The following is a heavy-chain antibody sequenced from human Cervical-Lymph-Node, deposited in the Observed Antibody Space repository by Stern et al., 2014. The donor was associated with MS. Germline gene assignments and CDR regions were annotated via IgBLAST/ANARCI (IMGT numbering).Heavy chain of an antibody. CDR2: IIPIFGTT. D-gene: IGHD5/OR15-5a*01. Sequence: VQLVEAGAEVKKPGSSVKVSCKASGGTFSNYAISWVRQAPGQGLEWMGTIIPIFGTTNYAQKFQARVTITADESTSTAYMELSSLRSDDTAVYYCARNQVYYFDYWGQGTMVSVSS. V-gene: IGHV1-69*18. J-gene: IGHJ4*02. CDR1: GGTFSNYA. CDR3: ARNQVYYFDY.